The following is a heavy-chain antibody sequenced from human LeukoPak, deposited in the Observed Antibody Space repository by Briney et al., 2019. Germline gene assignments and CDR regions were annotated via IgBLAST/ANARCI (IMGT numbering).Heavy chain of an antibody. Sequence: ASVKVSCKASGYTFTSYDINWVRQATGQGLEWMGWINPNSGGTNYAQKFQGRVTMTRDTSISTAYMELSRLRSDDTAVYYCARDLYCYDSSGSNAFDYWGQGTLVTVSS. D-gene: IGHD3-22*01. CDR1: GYTFTSYD. CDR2: INPNSGGT. V-gene: IGHV1-2*02. CDR3: ARDLYCYDSSGSNAFDY. J-gene: IGHJ4*02.